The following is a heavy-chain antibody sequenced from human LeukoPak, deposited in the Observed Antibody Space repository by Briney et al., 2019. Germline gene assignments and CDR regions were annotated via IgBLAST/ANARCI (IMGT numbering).Heavy chain of an antibody. CDR1: GFTFSTYG. V-gene: IGHV3-30*18. Sequence: GGSLRLSCTASGFTFSTYGIHWVRQAPGKGLEWVAVISYDGSDRYYADSVKGRFTISRDNSKNTLYLQMNSLRAEDTAVYYCAKTEEQWPAHFQHWGQGTLVTVSS. J-gene: IGHJ1*01. D-gene: IGHD6-19*01. CDR2: ISYDGSDR. CDR3: AKTEEQWPAHFQH.